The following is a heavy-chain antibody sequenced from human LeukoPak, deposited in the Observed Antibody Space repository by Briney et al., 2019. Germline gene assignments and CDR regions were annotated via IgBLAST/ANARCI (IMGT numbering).Heavy chain of an antibody. D-gene: IGHD3-9*01. V-gene: IGHV3-33*01. Sequence: PGGSLRLSCAASGFTFSNYGMHWVRQAPGKGLEWVAVIWYDGTNKYYADSVKGRFTISRDNSKNTLYLQMNSLRAEDTAVYYCARGPHPIILTGPADFLGQGGLVTVSS. CDR3: ARGPHPIILTGPADF. CDR2: IWYDGTNK. J-gene: IGHJ4*02. CDR1: GFTFSNYG.